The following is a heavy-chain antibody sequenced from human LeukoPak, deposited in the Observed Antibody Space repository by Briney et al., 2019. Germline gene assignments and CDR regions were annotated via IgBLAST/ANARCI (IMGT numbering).Heavy chain of an antibody. D-gene: IGHD3-10*01. J-gene: IGHJ4*02. V-gene: IGHV3-30-3*01. CDR2: TSSDLNVK. CDR3: AREGYYGSGSPPSLYFDY. CDR1: GSTFMNYV. Sequence: GGSPRLSCAASGSTFMNYVIHWVRQAPGKGQEWVAVTSSDLNVKLYADSVKGRFTISRDNSRSTLYLQMNSLRPEDTAIYYCAREGYYGSGSPPSLYFDYWGQGTLVTVSS.